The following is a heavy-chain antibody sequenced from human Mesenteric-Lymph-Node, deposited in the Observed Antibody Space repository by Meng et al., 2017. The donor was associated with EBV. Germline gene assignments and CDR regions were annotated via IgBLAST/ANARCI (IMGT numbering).Heavy chain of an antibody. V-gene: IGHV4-59*01. CDR2: IYYSGST. D-gene: IGHD2-15*01. CDR3: GRGAGGSIDY. Sequence: QGQLPESGPGLVKPSEPLSLTFTVSNGSSMNYCWSWIRQTPGKGLEWIGYIYYSGSTNYNPSLKSRVTISIDTSRDQFSLKLSSVTAADTAVYYCGRGAGGSIDYWGQGALVTVSS. CDR1: NGSSMNYC. J-gene: IGHJ4*02.